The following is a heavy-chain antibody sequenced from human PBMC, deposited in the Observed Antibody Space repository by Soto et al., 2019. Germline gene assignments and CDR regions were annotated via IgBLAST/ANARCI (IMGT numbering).Heavy chain of an antibody. CDR3: AGHHYDFVG. J-gene: IGHJ4*02. D-gene: IGHD3-16*01. V-gene: IGHV1-69*02. CDR2: IIPILGIA. Sequence: QVQLVQSGAEVKKPGSSVKVSCKASGGTFSSYTISWVRQAPGQGLEWMGRIIPILGIANYAQKFQGRVTITADKTTSTACMVLRSLRSEDTAVDYCAGHHYDFVGWGLGTLVTVSS. CDR1: GGTFSSYT.